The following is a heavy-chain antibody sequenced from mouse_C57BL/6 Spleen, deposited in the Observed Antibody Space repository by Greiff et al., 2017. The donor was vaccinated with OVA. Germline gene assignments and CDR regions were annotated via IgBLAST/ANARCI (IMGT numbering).Heavy chain of an antibody. CDR2: INPGSGGT. Sequence: VQLQESGAELVRPGTSVKVSCKASGYAFTNYLIEWVKQRPGQGLEWIGVINPGSGGTNYNEKFKGKATLTADKSSSTAYMQLSSLTSEDSAVYFCARRDDGYYPYAMDYWGQGTSVTVSS. D-gene: IGHD2-3*01. V-gene: IGHV1-54*01. J-gene: IGHJ4*01. CDR1: GYAFTNYL. CDR3: ARRDDGYYPYAMDY.